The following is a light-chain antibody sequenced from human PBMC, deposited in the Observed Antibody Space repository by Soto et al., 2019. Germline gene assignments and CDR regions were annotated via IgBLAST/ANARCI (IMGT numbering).Light chain of an antibody. CDR3: QQYCYSPRT. CDR1: QTVTSY. Sequence: EIVLTQSPGTLSLSPGETATLSCRASQTVTSYFAWYQQKPGQAPRLLIYGASSRATGIPDRFSGSGSWTDFTLTLFGLDPEDFAVYYCQQYCYSPRTFGQGTKVEIK. V-gene: IGKV3-20*01. J-gene: IGKJ1*01. CDR2: GAS.